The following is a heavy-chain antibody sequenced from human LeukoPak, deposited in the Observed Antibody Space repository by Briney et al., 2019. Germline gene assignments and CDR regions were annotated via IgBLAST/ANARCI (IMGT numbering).Heavy chain of an antibody. V-gene: IGHV3-23*01. D-gene: IGHD6-13*01. J-gene: IGHJ4*02. CDR1: EFAYSSFV. Sequence: GHSRKPSRAASEFAYSSFVMTWVRQAPGQGLEWVSGIGGSGGSTYDAVSVKGRFTVSRDNSKSTLYLQLNSLRVEDTAVYYCAKVDGVRAAPGRGRVDSWGQGTLVTVSS. CDR2: IGGSGGST. CDR3: AKVDGVRAAPGRGRVDS.